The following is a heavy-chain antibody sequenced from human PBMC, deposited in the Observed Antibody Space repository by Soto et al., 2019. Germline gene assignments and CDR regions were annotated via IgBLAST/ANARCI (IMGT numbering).Heavy chain of an antibody. CDR3: ARREPGSMDY. V-gene: IGHV3-74*01. CDR2: INTDGSST. J-gene: IGHJ4*02. CDR1: GFTFSTYW. D-gene: IGHD1-7*01. Sequence: EVQLVESGGGLVQPGGSLRLSCAASGFTFSTYWMYWVRQAPGKGLVWVSRINTDGSSTNYADSVKGRFTISRXXXKXXXXXXMNSLRAEDTAVYYCARREPGSMDYWGQGTLVSVSS.